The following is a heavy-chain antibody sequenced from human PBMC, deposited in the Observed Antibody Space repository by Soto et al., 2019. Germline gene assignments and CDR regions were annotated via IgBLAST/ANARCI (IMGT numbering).Heavy chain of an antibody. CDR1: GGSMNAHF. J-gene: IGHJ4*02. CDR3: AGINGGSPDF. V-gene: IGHV4-4*07. Sequence: PSETLSLTCTVSGGSMNAHFWSWIRQSAGKGLEWIGHIHISGTTTYSPSLKGRVTMSLDPPKNQLSLKLTSVTAADTAVYYCAGINGGSPDFWGQGTLVTVSS. CDR2: IHISGTT. D-gene: IGHD2-15*01.